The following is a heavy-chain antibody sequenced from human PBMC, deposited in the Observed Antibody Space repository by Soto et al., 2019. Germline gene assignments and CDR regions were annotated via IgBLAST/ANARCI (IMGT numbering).Heavy chain of an antibody. CDR1: GGTLSSHS. D-gene: IGHD2-15*01. CDR2: IIPIVGTA. Sequence: VEVSRKGSGGTLSSHSISWVRKAPGQGLEWMGGIIPIVGTANYAQKFQGRVTITADESTSTAYMELSSLRSEDTAVYYCARDAKYGGYYFDYWGQGTLVTVSS. V-gene: IGHV1-69*01. J-gene: IGHJ4*02. CDR3: ARDAKYGGYYFDY.